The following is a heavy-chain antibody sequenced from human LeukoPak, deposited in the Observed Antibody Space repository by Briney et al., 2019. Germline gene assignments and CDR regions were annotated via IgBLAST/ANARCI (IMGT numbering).Heavy chain of an antibody. CDR1: GFTFSSYA. CDR3: ARDYVRGVFDY. Sequence: GGSLGLSCAASGFTFSSYAMHWVRQAPGKGLEWVAVISYDGSNKYYADSVKGRFTISRDNSKNTLYLQMNSLRAEDTAVYYCARDYVRGVFDYWGQGTLVTVSS. D-gene: IGHD3-10*02. J-gene: IGHJ4*02. V-gene: IGHV3-30*04. CDR2: ISYDGSNK.